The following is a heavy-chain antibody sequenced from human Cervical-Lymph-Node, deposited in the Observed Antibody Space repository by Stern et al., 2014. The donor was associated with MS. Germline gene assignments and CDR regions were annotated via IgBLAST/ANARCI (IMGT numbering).Heavy chain of an antibody. CDR3: ARDGGGVTPNSMFDY. Sequence: AQLVESGSELKKPAASVKVSCRASGYTFIDYGMNWVRQAPGQGLEWMGWTNTKTGNPRYAQAFTGPLVSSLVTSVHTAEPQTRSLTAEDTAVYYCARDGGGVTPNSMFDYWGQGTRVTVSS. CDR2: TNTKTGNP. D-gene: IGHD3-3*01. J-gene: IGHJ4*02. V-gene: IGHV7-4-1*01. CDR1: GYTFIDYG.